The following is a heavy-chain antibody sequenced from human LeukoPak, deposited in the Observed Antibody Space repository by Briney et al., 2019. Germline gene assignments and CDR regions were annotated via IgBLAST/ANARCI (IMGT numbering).Heavy chain of an antibody. D-gene: IGHD4-23*01. J-gene: IGHJ3*02. CDR1: GFSFSSYP. V-gene: IGHV3-48*02. CDR3: AKDGGERAFDI. CDR2: INSDTNIT. Sequence: GGSLRLSCVASGFSFSSYPMNWVRQAPGKGLEWVSHINSDTNITPYTASVSGRFTISRDNANNSLYLHVNSLRDEDTAVYYCAKDGGERAFDIWGQGTMVTVSS.